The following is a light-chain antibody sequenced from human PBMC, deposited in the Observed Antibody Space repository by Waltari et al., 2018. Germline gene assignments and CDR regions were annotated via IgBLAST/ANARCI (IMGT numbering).Light chain of an antibody. CDR1: QSVSRT. V-gene: IGKV3-20*01. J-gene: IGKJ1*01. CDR3: QHYVRLPAT. Sequence: EIVLTQSPGTLSLSPGERATLSCRASQSVSRTLAWYQQKPGQAPRLLIYGASTRATGIQERFSGGGSGTDFSLTISRLEPEDFAVYYCQHYVRLPATFGQGTKVEIK. CDR2: GAS.